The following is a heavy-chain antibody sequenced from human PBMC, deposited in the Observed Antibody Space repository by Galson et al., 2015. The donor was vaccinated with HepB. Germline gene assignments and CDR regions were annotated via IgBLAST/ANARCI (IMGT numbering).Heavy chain of an antibody. CDR2: IVSTSSTM. J-gene: IGHJ3*02. V-gene: IGHV3-48*01. CDR1: GFIFSTYS. Sequence: SLRLSCAASGFIFSTYSMNWVRQAPGKGLEWVSYIVSTSSTMYYADSVKGRSTISRDNAKNSLYLEMNSLRAEDTAVYYCAKDRLYCSGGSCYSRGAFDIWGQGTMVTVSS. CDR3: AKDRLYCSGGSCYSRGAFDI. D-gene: IGHD2-15*01.